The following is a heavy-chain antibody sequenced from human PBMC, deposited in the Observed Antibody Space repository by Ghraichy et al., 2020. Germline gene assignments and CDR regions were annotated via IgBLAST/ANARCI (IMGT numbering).Heavy chain of an antibody. Sequence: SETLSLTCTVSGGSISSDSYYWGWIRQPAGKGLEWIGRIYSSGSTDYNPSLKSRVIMSIDTSKNQFSVELSSVTAADTALYYCARGCSSTSCYPVDPWGQGTLVTVSS. CDR2: IYSSGST. CDR1: GGSISSDSYY. V-gene: IGHV4-61*02. CDR3: ARGCSSTSCYPVDP. J-gene: IGHJ5*02. D-gene: IGHD2-2*01.